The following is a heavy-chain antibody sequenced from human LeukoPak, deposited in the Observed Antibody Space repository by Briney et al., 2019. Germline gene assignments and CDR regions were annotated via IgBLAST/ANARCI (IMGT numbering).Heavy chain of an antibody. CDR3: AKADVRFNDY. Sequence: PGGSLRLSCAASGFTFSSYGMHWVRQAPGKGLEWVAFIRYDGSNKYYADSVKGRFTISGDNSKNTLYLQMNSLRAEDTAVYYCAKADVRFNDYWGQGTLVTVSS. D-gene: IGHD6-6*01. CDR1: GFTFSSYG. J-gene: IGHJ4*02. V-gene: IGHV3-30*02. CDR2: IRYDGSNK.